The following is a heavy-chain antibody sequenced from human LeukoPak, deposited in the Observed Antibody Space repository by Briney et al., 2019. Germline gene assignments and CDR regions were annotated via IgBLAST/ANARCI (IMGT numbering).Heavy chain of an antibody. J-gene: IGHJ4*02. Sequence: PGGSLRLSCAASGFTFSSYAMSWVRQAPGKGLEWVSAISGSGGSTYYADSVKGRFTISRDNSKNTLYLQMNSLRAEDTAVYYCAKAPRYSYVQYYFDYWGQGTLVTVSS. D-gene: IGHD5-18*01. CDR1: GFTFSSYA. CDR3: AKAPRYSYVQYYFDY. CDR2: ISGSGGST. V-gene: IGHV3-23*01.